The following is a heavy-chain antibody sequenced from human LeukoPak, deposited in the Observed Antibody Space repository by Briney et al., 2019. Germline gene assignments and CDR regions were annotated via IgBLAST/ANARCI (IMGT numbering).Heavy chain of an antibody. CDR1: GYTFTGQY. V-gene: IGHV1-2*02. CDR2: INPKTGDT. CDR3: ARGYYGMDV. J-gene: IGHJ6*02. Sequence: ASVKVSCKASGYTFTGQYLYWARNPPAQGLEWRGWINPKTGDTDSAQNFRGRVTIARDTSISTVYMEVSRLTSDDTAVYYCARGYYGMDVWGQGTTVTVSS.